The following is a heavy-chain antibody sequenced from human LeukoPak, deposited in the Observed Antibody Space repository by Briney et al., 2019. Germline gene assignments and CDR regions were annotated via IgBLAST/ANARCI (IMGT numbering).Heavy chain of an antibody. CDR3: ARLANYFDY. CDR1: GGSFSGYY. Sequence: SETLSLTCAVYGGSFSGYYWSWIRQLPGKGLEWIREINHSGSTNYNPSLKSRVTISVDTSKNQFSLKLSSVTAADTAVYYCARLANYFDYWGQGTLVTVSS. CDR2: INHSGST. J-gene: IGHJ4*02. V-gene: IGHV4-34*01.